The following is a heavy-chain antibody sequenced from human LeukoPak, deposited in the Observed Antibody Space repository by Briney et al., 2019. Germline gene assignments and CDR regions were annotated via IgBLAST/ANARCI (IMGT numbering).Heavy chain of an antibody. CDR2: ISWNSGNM. CDR3: TKDLCSGGSCYSDY. D-gene: IGHD2-15*01. J-gene: IGHJ4*02. CDR1: GFSFNDYA. Sequence: GGSLRLSCAASGFSFNDYAMQWVRQAPGKGLEWVSGISWNSGNMGYAASVKGRFTISRDNAKNSLYLQMNTLRPEDTALYYCTKDLCSGGSCYSDYWGQGILVTVSS. V-gene: IGHV3-9*01.